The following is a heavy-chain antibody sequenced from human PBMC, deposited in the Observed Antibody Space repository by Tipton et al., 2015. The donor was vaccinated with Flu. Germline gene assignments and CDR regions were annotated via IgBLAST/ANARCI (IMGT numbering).Heavy chain of an antibody. Sequence: TLSLTCAVSGDSISSDFYWAWIRQFPGKGLEWIGNVHQAGSTYYNPSLRSRVTISLDRPKNQFSLRLTSVTAADTAVYYCARRDYSSYVSEPKNWFDPWGQGTLVTVSS. CDR1: GDSISSDFY. J-gene: IGHJ5*02. CDR2: VHQAGST. D-gene: IGHD4-11*01. V-gene: IGHV4-38-2*01. CDR3: ARRDYSSYVSEPKNWFDP.